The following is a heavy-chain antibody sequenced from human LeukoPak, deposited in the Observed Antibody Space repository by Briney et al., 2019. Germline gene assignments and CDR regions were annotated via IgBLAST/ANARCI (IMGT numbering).Heavy chain of an antibody. D-gene: IGHD1-20*01. CDR2: IKPNSGGT. V-gene: IGHV1-2*02. CDR1: GYTFTDYY. J-gene: IGHJ4*02. Sequence: ASVKVSCKASGYTFTDYYIHWVRQAPGQGLAWMGCIKPNSGGTKYAQTFQGRVTMTGDTSINTAYMELSRLTYDDTAVYYCAGLPRYNWNEPLDYWGQGTLVTVSS. CDR3: AGLPRYNWNEPLDY.